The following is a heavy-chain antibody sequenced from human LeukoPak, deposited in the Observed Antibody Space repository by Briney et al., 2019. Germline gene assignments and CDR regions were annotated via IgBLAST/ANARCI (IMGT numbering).Heavy chain of an antibody. Sequence: PGVSLRLSCAASGFTFSSYEMNWVRQAPGKGLEWVSVVSSGGGTYYADSVKGRFIISRENSKNTLHLQMNSLRVEDTAVYYCARFRGDVWGQGTTVTVSS. CDR2: VSSGGGT. J-gene: IGHJ6*02. CDR3: ARFRGDV. V-gene: IGHV3-66*01. CDR1: GFTFSSYE.